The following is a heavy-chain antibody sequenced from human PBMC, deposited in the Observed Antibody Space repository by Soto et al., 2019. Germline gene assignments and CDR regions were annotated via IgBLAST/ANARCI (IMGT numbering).Heavy chain of an antibody. V-gene: IGHV3-23*01. CDR3: AKASNRGGDGYYYYYMDV. CDR2: ISGSGGST. Sequence: GGSLRLSCAASGFTFSSYAMSWVRQXPGKGLEWVSAISGSGGSTYYADSVKGRFTISRDNSKNTLYLQMNSLRAEDTAVYYCAKASNRGGDGYYYYYMDVWGKGTTVTVSS. J-gene: IGHJ6*03. CDR1: GFTFSSYA. D-gene: IGHD2-21*01.